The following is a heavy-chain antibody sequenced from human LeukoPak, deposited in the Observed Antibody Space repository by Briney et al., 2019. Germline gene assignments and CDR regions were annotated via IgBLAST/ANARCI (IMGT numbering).Heavy chain of an antibody. D-gene: IGHD1-26*01. CDR3: AKVGSGSYYHDYYYYMDV. Sequence: GGSLRLSCAASGFTFSSYGMHWVRQAPGKGLEWVAFIRYDGSNKYYADSVKGRFTISRDNPKNTLYLQMNSLRAEDTAVYYCAKVGSGSYYHDYYYYMDVWGKGTTVTVSS. V-gene: IGHV3-30*02. CDR2: IRYDGSNK. CDR1: GFTFSSYG. J-gene: IGHJ6*03.